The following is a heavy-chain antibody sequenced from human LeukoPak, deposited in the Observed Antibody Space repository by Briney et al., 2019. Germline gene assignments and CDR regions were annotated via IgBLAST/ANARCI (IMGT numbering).Heavy chain of an antibody. CDR1: GYSFTSYW. Sequence: GESLKISCKGSGYSFTSYWIGWVRQMPGKGLEWMGIIYPGDSDTRYSPSFQGQVTISADKSISTAYLQWSSLKASGTAMYYCARREGSTGTPGAREVIDAFDIWGQGTMVTVSS. D-gene: IGHD1-1*01. V-gene: IGHV5-51*01. CDR2: IYPGDSDT. CDR3: ARREGSTGTPGAREVIDAFDI. J-gene: IGHJ3*02.